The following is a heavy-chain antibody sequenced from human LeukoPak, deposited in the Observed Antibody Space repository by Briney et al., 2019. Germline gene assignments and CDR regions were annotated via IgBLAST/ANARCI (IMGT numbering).Heavy chain of an antibody. J-gene: IGHJ5*02. V-gene: IGHV4-59*08. D-gene: IGHD3-9*01. Sequence: SETLSLTRTVSGGSISSYYWSWIRQPPGKGLEWVGYIYYSGNTNYNPSLKSRVTISVDTSKNQFSLKLSSVTAADTAVYYCARHSSYDILTGYLEGWFDPWGQGILVTVSS. CDR1: GGSISSYY. CDR3: ARHSSYDILTGYLEGWFDP. CDR2: IYYSGNT.